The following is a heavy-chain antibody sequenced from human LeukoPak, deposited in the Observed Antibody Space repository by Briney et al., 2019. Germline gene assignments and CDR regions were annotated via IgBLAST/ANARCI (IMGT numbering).Heavy chain of an antibody. Sequence: ASVKVSCKASGHTFTSYYMHWVRQAPGQGLEWMGIISPSGGSTSYAQKFQGRVTMTRDTSTSTVYMELSSLRSEDTAVYYCARDGSITIFGVVNNFDYWGQGTLVTVSS. D-gene: IGHD3-3*01. CDR2: ISPSGGST. CDR1: GHTFTSYY. J-gene: IGHJ4*02. CDR3: ARDGSITIFGVVNNFDY. V-gene: IGHV1-46*01.